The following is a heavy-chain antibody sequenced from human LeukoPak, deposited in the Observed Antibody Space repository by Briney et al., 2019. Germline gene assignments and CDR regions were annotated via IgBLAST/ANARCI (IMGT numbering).Heavy chain of an antibody. J-gene: IGHJ2*01. CDR3: AREVFGVVIVYFDL. D-gene: IGHD3-3*01. CDR1: GGSISSGGYY. Sequence: SETLSLTCTVSGGSISSGGYYWSWLRQHPGKGLEWIGYIYYSGSTYYNPSLKSRVTISVDTSKNQFSLKLSSVTAADRAVYYCAREVFGVVIVYFDLWGRGTLVTVSS. V-gene: IGHV4-31*03. CDR2: IYYSGST.